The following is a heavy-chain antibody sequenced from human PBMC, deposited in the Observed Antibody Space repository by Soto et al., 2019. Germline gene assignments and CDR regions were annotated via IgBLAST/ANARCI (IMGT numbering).Heavy chain of an antibody. D-gene: IGHD5-12*01. Sequence: QLQLQESGPGLVKPSETLSLTCTVSGGSIISSTYYWGWIRQPPGKGLEWIGSIYHSGTTYYNPSSRGRVPISADTSKDQFSLRLSSGTAADTAVYYCARLYPSSGGHSGYIDYWGQETLSPSPQ. V-gene: IGHV4-39*01. CDR3: ARLYPSSGGHSGYIDY. CDR2: IYHSGTT. CDR1: GGSIISSTYY. J-gene: IGHJ4*02.